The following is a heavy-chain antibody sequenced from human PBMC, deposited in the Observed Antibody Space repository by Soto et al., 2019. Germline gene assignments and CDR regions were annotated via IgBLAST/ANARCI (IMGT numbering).Heavy chain of an antibody. CDR3: ARDPMSSGWPYYYYGMDV. Sequence: PSETLSLTCTVSGGSISSYYWSWIRQPPGKGLEWIGYIYYSGSTNYNPSLKSRVTISVDTSKNQFSLKLSSVTAADTAVYYCARDPMSSGWPYYYYGMDVWGQGTTVTVSS. J-gene: IGHJ6*02. V-gene: IGHV4-59*01. CDR2: IYYSGST. CDR1: GGSISSYY. D-gene: IGHD6-19*01.